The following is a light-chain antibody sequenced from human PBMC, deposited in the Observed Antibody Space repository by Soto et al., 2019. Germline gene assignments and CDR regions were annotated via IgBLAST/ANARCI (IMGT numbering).Light chain of an antibody. CDR3: QQLNSYPIT. J-gene: IGKJ5*01. CDR2: AAS. CDR1: QGFTTY. V-gene: IGKV1-9*01. Sequence: IQLTQSPSSLSASVGDRVTITCRASQGFTTYLAWYQQKPGTAPKLLISAASTLQSGVPSRFSGSGSGADFTLTISSLQPEDFATYYCQQLNSYPITFGQGTRLEIK.